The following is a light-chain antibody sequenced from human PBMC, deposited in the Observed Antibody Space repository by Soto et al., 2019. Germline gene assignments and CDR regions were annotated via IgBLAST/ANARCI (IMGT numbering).Light chain of an antibody. CDR2: DAS. Sequence: DIQMTQSPSTLSASVGVRVTITCRASQSISSWLAWYQQKPGKAPKLLIYDASSLESGVPSRYSGSGSGTELTPTILSLQPDEFATYYCQQYNRYSGTFGPGTKVDIK. CDR3: QQYNRYSGT. CDR1: QSISSW. V-gene: IGKV1-5*01. J-gene: IGKJ3*01.